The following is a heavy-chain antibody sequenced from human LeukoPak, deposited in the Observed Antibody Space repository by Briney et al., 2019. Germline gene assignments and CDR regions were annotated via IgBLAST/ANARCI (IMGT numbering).Heavy chain of an antibody. J-gene: IGHJ4*02. Sequence: SETLSLTCTVSGGSISSYYWSWIRQPPGKGLEWIGYMYYSGSTNYNPSLKSRVTISVDTSKNQFSLKLSSVTAADTAVYYCAKLNNYDLMIDYWGQGTLVTVSS. D-gene: IGHD3-3*01. V-gene: IGHV4-59*08. CDR1: GGSISSYY. CDR2: MYYSGST. CDR3: AKLNNYDLMIDY.